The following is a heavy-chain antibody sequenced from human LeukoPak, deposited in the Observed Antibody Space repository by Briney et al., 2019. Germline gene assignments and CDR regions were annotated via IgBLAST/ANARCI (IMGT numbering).Heavy chain of an antibody. V-gene: IGHV4-59*01. CDR1: GGSIKNYY. CDR3: ARVSLGTGAYSFDY. J-gene: IGHJ4*02. Sequence: SETLSLTCTVSGGSIKNYYFSWMRQAPGKGLQWIGNVYYTGSINYNPSLTGRVSISVDTSKNQISLRLTSVTAADTAMYHCARVSLGTGAYSFDYWGQGTLVTVSS. CDR2: VYYTGSI. D-gene: IGHD3/OR15-3a*01.